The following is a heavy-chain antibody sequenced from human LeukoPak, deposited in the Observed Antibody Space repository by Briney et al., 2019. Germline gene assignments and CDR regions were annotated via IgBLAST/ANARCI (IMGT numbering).Heavy chain of an antibody. D-gene: IGHD3-10*01. Sequence: PSETLSLTCTVSGGSISSGSYYWSWIRQPAGKGLEWIGRIYTSGSTNYNPSLKSRVAISVDTSKNQFSLKLSSVTAADTAVYYCARGILWFGGPYFDYWGQGTLVTVSS. J-gene: IGHJ4*02. CDR3: ARGILWFGGPYFDY. V-gene: IGHV4-61*02. CDR2: IYTSGST. CDR1: GGSISSGSYY.